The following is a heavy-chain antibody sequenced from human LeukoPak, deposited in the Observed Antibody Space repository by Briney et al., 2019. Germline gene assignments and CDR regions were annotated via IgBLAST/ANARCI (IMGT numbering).Heavy chain of an antibody. CDR3: ARDNRGDDSSGYYFFY. CDR2: IWYDGSNK. V-gene: IGHV3-33*01. D-gene: IGHD3-22*01. J-gene: IGHJ4*02. CDR1: GFTFSSYG. Sequence: PGGSLRLSCAASGFTFSSYGMHWVRQAPGKGLEWVAVIWYDGSNKYYADSVKGRSTISRDNSKNTLYLQMNSLRAEDTAVYYCARDNRGDDSSGYYFFYWGQGTLVTVSS.